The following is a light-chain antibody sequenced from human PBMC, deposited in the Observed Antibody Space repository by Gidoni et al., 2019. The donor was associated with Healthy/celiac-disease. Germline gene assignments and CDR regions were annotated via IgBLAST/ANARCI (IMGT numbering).Light chain of an antibody. J-gene: IGKJ3*01. CDR2: GAS. CDR3: QQYGSSPPA. V-gene: IGKV3-20*01. CDR1: QSVSSSY. Sequence: EIVLTQSPGTLSLSPGERATRSCRASQSVSSSYLAWYQQKPGQAPRLLIYGASSRATGIPDRFSGSGSGTDFTLTISRLEPEDFAVYYCQQYGSSPPAFGPGTKVDIK.